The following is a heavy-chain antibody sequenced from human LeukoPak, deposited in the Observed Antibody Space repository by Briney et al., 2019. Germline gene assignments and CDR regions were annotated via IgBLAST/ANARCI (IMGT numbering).Heavy chain of an antibody. V-gene: IGHV4-34*01. CDR1: GGSFSGYY. CDR3: ARGEGGGYSYGHTFAA. CDR2: INHSGST. D-gene: IGHD5-18*01. J-gene: IGHJ4*02. Sequence: PSETLSLTCAVYGGSFSGYYWSWIRQPPGKGLEWIGEINHSGSTNYNPSLKSRVTISVDTSKNQFSLKLSSVTAADTAVYYCARGEGGGYSYGHTFAAWGQGTLVTVSS.